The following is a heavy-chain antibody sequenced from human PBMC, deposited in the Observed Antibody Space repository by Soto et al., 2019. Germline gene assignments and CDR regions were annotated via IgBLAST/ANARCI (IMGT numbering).Heavy chain of an antibody. D-gene: IGHD5-18*01. V-gene: IGHV4-39*01. CDR2: IYSSGST. Sequence: SETLSLTCTVSGGSIGGSNYFWGWIRQSPGTGLEWLGTIYSSGSTYYNPSLKSRITMSLDTSKNQFSLNLGSVTAADTAVYFCARVGGYSYHLYGMDVWGQGTTVTVSS. CDR3: ARVGGYSYHLYGMDV. CDR1: GGSIGGSNYF. J-gene: IGHJ6*02.